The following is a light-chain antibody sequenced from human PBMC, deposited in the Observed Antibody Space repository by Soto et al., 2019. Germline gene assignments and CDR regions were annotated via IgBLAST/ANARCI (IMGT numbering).Light chain of an antibody. Sequence: QSVLTQSPSVSGAPGQRVTISCTGSSSNIGAGYDVHWYQQLPGTAPKLLINGNFNRPSGVPDRFSGSKSGNSASLAITGLQAEDEADYYCQSYDRILGDFVFGTGTKLTVL. CDR1: SSNIGAGYD. CDR3: QSYDRILGDFV. J-gene: IGLJ1*01. V-gene: IGLV1-40*01. CDR2: GNF.